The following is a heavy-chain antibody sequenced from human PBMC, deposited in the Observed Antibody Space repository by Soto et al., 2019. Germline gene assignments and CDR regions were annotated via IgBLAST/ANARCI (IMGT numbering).Heavy chain of an antibody. J-gene: IGHJ4*02. V-gene: IGHV3-74*01. D-gene: IGHD6-19*01. CDR2: IKRDGSTT. Sequence: GGSLRLSCAASGFTFSDYWMHWVRQAPGKGLEWVSRIKRDGSTTNYADSVKGRFTISRDNSKNTLYLQMNSLRAEDTAVYYCARVLGHSSGWVDYWGQGTLVTVSS. CDR3: ARVLGHSSGWVDY. CDR1: GFTFSDYW.